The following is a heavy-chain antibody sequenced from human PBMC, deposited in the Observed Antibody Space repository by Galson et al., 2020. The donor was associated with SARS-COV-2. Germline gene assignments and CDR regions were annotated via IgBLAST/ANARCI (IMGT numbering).Heavy chain of an antibody. J-gene: IGHJ5*02. CDR3: ARDGHSNWNVVDP. D-gene: IGHD1-1*01. CDR1: GDSLSRGGYY. CDR2: IYFTGKT. V-gene: IGHV4-31*03. Sequence: SQTLSLTCTVTGDSLSRGGYYWSWIRQSPGKGLEWLGYIYFTGKTYYNPSLESRITISVDTSKSQFSLNLKSVTAADTAVYYCARDGHSNWNVVDPWGQGILVTVSS.